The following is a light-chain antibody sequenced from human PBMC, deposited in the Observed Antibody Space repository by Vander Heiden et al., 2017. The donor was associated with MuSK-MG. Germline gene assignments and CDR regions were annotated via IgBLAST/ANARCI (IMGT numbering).Light chain of an antibody. J-gene: IGKJ4*01. Sequence: DIQMTQSPSTLSASVGDRVTITCRASHSVDSWLAWYQQKPGKAPRLLIYTASNLQSGVPFRFSGSGSGTEYTLTISSLQPDDFATYYCQQDIRSPITFGGGTKVEIK. CDR1: HSVDSW. V-gene: IGKV1-5*03. CDR3: QQDIRSPIT. CDR2: TAS.